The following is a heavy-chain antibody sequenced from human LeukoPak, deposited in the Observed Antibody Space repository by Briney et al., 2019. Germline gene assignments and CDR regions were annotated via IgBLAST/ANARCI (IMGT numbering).Heavy chain of an antibody. J-gene: IGHJ4*02. CDR2: ISGSGGSK. V-gene: IGHV3-23*01. CDR3: AKGTTYYDILTGYGYPYYFDY. D-gene: IGHD3-9*01. CDR1: GLTFSSYA. Sequence: PGGSLRLSCAASGLTFSSYAMSWVRQAPGKGLEWVSAISGSGGSKYYADSVKGRFTISRDNSKNTLYVQMNSLRAEDTATYYCAKGTTYYDILTGYGYPYYFDYWGQGTLVTVSS.